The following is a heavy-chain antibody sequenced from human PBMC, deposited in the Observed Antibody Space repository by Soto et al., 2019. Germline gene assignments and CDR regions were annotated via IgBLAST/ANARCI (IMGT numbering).Heavy chain of an antibody. CDR1: GFPFSSYG. CDR2: ISSSSSYI. CDR3: AREPLDP. Sequence: GGSMRLSFAASGFPFSSYGMNWVRQAPGKGLEWVSSISSSSSYIYYADSVKGRFTISRDNAKNSLYLQMNSLRAEDTAVHYCAREPLDPWGQGTLVTVSS. J-gene: IGHJ5*02. V-gene: IGHV3-21*01.